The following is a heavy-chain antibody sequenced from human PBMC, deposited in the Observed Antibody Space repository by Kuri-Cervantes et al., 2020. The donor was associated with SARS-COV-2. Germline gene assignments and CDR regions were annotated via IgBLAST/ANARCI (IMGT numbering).Heavy chain of an antibody. D-gene: IGHD3-9*01. V-gene: IGHV4-4*07. J-gene: IGHJ4*02. CDR3: ARDPDDILTGPFDY. CDR2: IYTSGTA. Sequence: ESLKISCTVSGGSISNNYWSWIRQPAGKGLEWIGRIYTSGTANYNPSLRTRVTMSIDTSKNQFSLRLSSVTAADTAVYYCARDPDDILTGPFDYWGQGTLVTVSS. CDR1: GGSISNNY.